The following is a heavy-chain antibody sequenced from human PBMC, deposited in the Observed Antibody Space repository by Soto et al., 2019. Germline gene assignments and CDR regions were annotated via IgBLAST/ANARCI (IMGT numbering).Heavy chain of an antibody. V-gene: IGHV3-73*01. CDR3: TTGNMITFGGVIVYDAVDI. D-gene: IGHD3-16*02. Sequence: VQLVESGGGLVQPGGSLKLSCAASGFTFSGSAMHWVRQASGKGLEWVGRIRSKANSFATAYAASVKGRFTISREDSKNTAYLKVSSLRTEDTAVNYCTTGNMITFGGVIVYDAVDIWGHGTMVTVSS. J-gene: IGHJ3*02. CDR2: IRSKANSFAT. CDR1: GFTFSGSA.